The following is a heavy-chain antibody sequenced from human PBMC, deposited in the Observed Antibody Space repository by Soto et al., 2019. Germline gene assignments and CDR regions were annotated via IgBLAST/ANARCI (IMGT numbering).Heavy chain of an antibody. Sequence: GESLKISCKGSGCRFTSFWIGWVRQMPGKGLEWLGIIYPGDADIRYTPSFQGQVTMSADKSISTAYLQWSSLKASDTAIYYCARGIEMARICWLDLWGHVPLFTDSS. CDR2: IYPGDADI. D-gene: IGHD5-12*01. V-gene: IGHV5-51*01. CDR3: ARGIEMARICWLDL. CDR1: GCRFTSFW. J-gene: IGHJ5*02.